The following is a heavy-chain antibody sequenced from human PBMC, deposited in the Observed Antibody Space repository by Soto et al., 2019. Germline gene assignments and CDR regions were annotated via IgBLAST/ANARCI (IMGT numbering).Heavy chain of an antibody. Sequence: ASVKVSCKASGYTFTSYYMHWVRQAPGQGLDWMGIINPSGGSTSYAQKCQGRVTMTRDTSTSTVYMELSSLRSEDTAVYYCARAIDSSSSPYYYYGMDVWGQGTTVTVSS. D-gene: IGHD6-6*01. CDR2: INPSGGST. CDR3: ARAIDSSSSPYYYYGMDV. V-gene: IGHV1-46*01. J-gene: IGHJ6*02. CDR1: GYTFTSYY.